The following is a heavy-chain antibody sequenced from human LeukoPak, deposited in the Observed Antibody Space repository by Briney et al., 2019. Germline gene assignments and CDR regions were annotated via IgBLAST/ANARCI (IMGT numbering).Heavy chain of an antibody. V-gene: IGHV3-48*01. D-gene: IGHD3-10*02. CDR3: AELGITMIGGV. J-gene: IGHJ6*04. CDR1: GFTFSSYS. Sequence: PGGSLRLSCAASGFTFSSYSMNWVRQAPGKGLEWVSHISSSSSTIYYADSVKGRFTIPRDNAKNSLYLQMNSLRAEDTAVYYCAELGITMIGGVWGKGTTVTISS. CDR2: ISSSSSTI.